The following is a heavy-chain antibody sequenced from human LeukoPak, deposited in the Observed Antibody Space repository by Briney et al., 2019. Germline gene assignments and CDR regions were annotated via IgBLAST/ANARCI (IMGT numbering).Heavy chain of an antibody. V-gene: IGHV3-23*01. CDR1: GFTSSRYA. J-gene: IGHJ4*02. CDR2: IGGSGGST. Sequence: PGGALRLSSAASGFTSSRYAMRTVRETPGRGLEGVLGIGGSGGSTYYAYPVKGRFTISRDNSKNTLYLQMNSLRAEDTAVYYCAKDGFDDWGQGTLVTVSS. CDR3: AKDGFDD.